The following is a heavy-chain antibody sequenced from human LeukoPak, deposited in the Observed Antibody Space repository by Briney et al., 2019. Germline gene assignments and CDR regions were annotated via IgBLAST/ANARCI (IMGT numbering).Heavy chain of an antibody. Sequence: GGSLRLSCAASGFTVSSNYMSWVRQAPGKGLEWVSVIYSGGSTYYADSVKGRFTISRDNSKNTLYLQMNSLRAEDTAVYYCASDSYSSSWYRGTSYYYGMDVWGQGTTVTVSS. CDR1: GFTVSSNY. D-gene: IGHD6-13*01. CDR2: IYSGGST. V-gene: IGHV3-53*01. CDR3: ASDSYSSSWYRGTSYYYGMDV. J-gene: IGHJ6*02.